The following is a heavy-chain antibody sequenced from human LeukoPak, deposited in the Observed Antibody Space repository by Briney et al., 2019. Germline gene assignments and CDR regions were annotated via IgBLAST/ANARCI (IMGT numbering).Heavy chain of an antibody. Sequence: GGSLTLSCAASGFTFSRYTMHWVRQAPGKGLEWVAIIWYDGSNKYYADSVKGRFTISRDNSKNTLYLQMNSLRAEDTAVYYCARDALGARGIGGGFDTWGQGTMVTVSS. J-gene: IGHJ3*02. D-gene: IGHD3-10*01. CDR2: IWYDGSNK. CDR1: GFTFSRYT. V-gene: IGHV3-33*01. CDR3: ARDALGARGIGGGFDT.